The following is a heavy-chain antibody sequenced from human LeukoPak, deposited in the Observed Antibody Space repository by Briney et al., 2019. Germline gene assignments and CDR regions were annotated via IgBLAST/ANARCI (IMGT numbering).Heavy chain of an antibody. CDR1: GGSISSSSYY. D-gene: IGHD3-22*01. V-gene: IGHV4-39*01. J-gene: IGHJ5*02. CDR3: ARHIPNVDYYDSSGLNWFDP. Sequence: PSETLSLTSTVSGGSISSSSYYWGWIRQPRGKGLEWIGSIYYSGSTNYNPSLKSRVTISVDTSKNQFSLKLSSVTAADTAVYYCARHIPNVDYYDSSGLNWFDPWGQGTLVTVSS. CDR2: IYYSGST.